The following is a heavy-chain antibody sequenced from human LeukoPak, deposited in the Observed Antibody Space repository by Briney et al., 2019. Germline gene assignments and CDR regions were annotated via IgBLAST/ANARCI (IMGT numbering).Heavy chain of an antibody. CDR2: IIPIFGTA. V-gene: IGHV1-69*01. CDR1: GGTFSSYA. Sequence: WASVKVSCKASGGTFSSYAISWVRQAPGQGLEWMGGIIPIFGTANYAQKFQGRVTITADESTSTAYMELSSLRSEDTAVYYCATAGVVVITYDAFDIWGQGTMVTVSS. CDR3: ATAGVVVITYDAFDI. J-gene: IGHJ3*02. D-gene: IGHD3-22*01.